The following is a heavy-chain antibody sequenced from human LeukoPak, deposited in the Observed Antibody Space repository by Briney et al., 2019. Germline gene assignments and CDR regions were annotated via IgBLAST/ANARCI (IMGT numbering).Heavy chain of an antibody. CDR1: GGTFSSYA. CDR3: ARGNTDVQLERRYYYGMDV. Sequence: ASVKVCCKASGGTFSSYAISWVRQAPGQGLEWMGGIIPIFGTANYAQKFQGRVTITADKSTSTAYMELSSLRSEDTAVYYCARGNTDVQLERRYYYGMDVWGKGTTVTVSS. V-gene: IGHV1-69*06. D-gene: IGHD1-1*01. J-gene: IGHJ6*04. CDR2: IIPIFGTA.